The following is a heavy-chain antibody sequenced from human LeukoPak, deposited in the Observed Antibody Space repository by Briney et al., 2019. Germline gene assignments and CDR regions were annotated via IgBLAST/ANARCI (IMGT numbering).Heavy chain of an antibody. D-gene: IGHD2-15*01. V-gene: IGHV4-34*01. CDR1: GGSFSGYY. Sequence: PSETLSLTCAVYGGSFSGYYWSWIRQPPGKGLEWIGEINHSGSTNYNPSLKSRVTISVDTSKNQFSLKLSSVTAADTAVYYCARYVVVAAVYRYSDLWGRGTLVTVSS. CDR3: ARYVVVAAVYRYSDL. CDR2: INHSGST. J-gene: IGHJ2*01.